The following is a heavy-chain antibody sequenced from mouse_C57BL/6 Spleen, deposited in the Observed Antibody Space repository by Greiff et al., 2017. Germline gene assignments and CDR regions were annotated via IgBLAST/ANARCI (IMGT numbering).Heavy chain of an antibody. J-gene: IGHJ4*01. CDR3: ALRGSYAMDY. CDR1: GYTFTSYW. CDR2: IDPSDSYT. V-gene: IGHV1-69*01. Sequence: QVQLQQPGAELVMPGASVKLSCKASGYTFTSYWMHWVKQRPGQGLEWIGEIDPSDSYTNYNQKFKGKSTLTVDKSSSTAYMQLSSLTSEDSAVYYCALRGSYAMDYWGQGTSVTVSS.